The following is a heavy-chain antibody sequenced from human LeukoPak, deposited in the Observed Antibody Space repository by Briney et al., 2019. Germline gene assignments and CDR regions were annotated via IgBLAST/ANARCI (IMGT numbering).Heavy chain of an antibody. CDR2: ISYDGSNK. J-gene: IGHJ4*02. CDR1: GFTFSSYA. CDR3: ARGPVVVAATMPTDY. V-gene: IGHV3-30-3*01. Sequence: GGSLRLSCAASGFTFSSYAMHWVRQAPGKGLEWVAVISYDGSNKYYADSVKGRFTISRDNSKNTLYLQMNSLRAEDTAVYYCARGPVVVAATMPTDYWGQGTLVTVSS. D-gene: IGHD2-15*01.